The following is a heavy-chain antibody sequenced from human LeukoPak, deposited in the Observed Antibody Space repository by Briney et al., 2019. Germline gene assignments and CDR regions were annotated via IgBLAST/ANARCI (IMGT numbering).Heavy chain of an antibody. Sequence: SQTLSLTCTVSGGSISSGSYYWGWIRQPPGKGLEWIGSIYYSGSTYYNPSLKSRVTISVDTSKNQFSLKPSSVTAADTAVYYCAGTEYSTNGVCYTVWYFDLWGRGTLVTVSS. J-gene: IGHJ2*01. CDR1: GGSISSGSYY. D-gene: IGHD2-8*01. V-gene: IGHV4-39*01. CDR3: AGTEYSTNGVCYTVWYFDL. CDR2: IYYSGST.